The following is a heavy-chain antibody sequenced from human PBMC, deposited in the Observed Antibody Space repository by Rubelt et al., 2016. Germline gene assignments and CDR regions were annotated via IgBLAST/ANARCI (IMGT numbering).Heavy chain of an antibody. CDR2: INQDGSEK. CDR3: ARALPQWEIYS. D-gene: IGHD1-26*01. Sequence: GSLRLSCAASGFTFTTYWMSWVRQAPGKGLEWVANINQDGSEKYYVDSVRGRFTISRDNAKNSLYLQMNSLRGEDTAVYYWARALPQWEIYSWGQGTLITVSS. CDR1: GFTFTTYW. J-gene: IGHJ4*02. V-gene: IGHV3-7*03.